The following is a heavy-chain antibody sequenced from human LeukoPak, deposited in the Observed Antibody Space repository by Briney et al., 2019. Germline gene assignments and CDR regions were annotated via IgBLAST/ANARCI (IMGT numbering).Heavy chain of an antibody. J-gene: IGHJ4*02. Sequence: GGSLRLSCAASGFTFSDYAMSWVRLAPGKGLEWVSAISGSGGRTYYADSVKGRFTISGDNSKNTLYLQMNSLRAEDTGVYYCARYSSGSIYYFEYWGQGSLVTVSS. D-gene: IGHD6-19*01. CDR3: ARYSSGSIYYFEY. V-gene: IGHV3-23*01. CDR2: ISGSGGRT. CDR1: GFTFSDYA.